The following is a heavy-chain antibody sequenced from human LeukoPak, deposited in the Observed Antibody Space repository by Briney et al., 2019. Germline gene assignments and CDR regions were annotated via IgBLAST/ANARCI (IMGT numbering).Heavy chain of an antibody. J-gene: IGHJ4*02. Sequence: KPGGSLRLSCAASGFTFSDYYMSWIRQAPGKGLEWVSYISSSGSTIYYADPVKGRFTISRDNAKNSLYLQMNSLRAEDTAVYYCAREGHSGSYYYFDYWGQGTLVTVSS. V-gene: IGHV3-11*01. CDR1: GFTFSDYY. CDR3: AREGHSGSYYYFDY. D-gene: IGHD1-26*01. CDR2: ISSSGSTI.